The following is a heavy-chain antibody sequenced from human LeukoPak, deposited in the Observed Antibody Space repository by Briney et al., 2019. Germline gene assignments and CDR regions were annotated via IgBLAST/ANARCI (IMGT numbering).Heavy chain of an antibody. D-gene: IGHD2-8*01. CDR1: RFTFSSYE. J-gene: IGHJ3*02. V-gene: IGHV3-48*03. CDR2: ISGSGIK. Sequence: GGSLRLSCAASRFTFSSYEMNWVRQAPGKGLEWVSYISGSGIKRYADSVKGRFTISRDNAKNSLYLQMNSLRVEATAVYYCAREDTGVAFDIWGQGTTVTV. CDR3: AREDTGVAFDI.